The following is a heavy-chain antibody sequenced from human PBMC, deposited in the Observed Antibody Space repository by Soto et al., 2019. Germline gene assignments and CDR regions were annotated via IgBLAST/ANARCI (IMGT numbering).Heavy chain of an antibody. CDR3: ARERAQTGYSYGYYYYYGMDV. V-gene: IGHV3-30-3*01. Sequence: QVQLVESVGGVVQPGRSLRLSCAASGFTFSSYAMHWVRQAPGKGLEWVAVISYDGSNKYYADSVKGRFTISRDNSKNTLYLQMNSLRAEDTAVYYCARERAQTGYSYGYYYYYGMDVWGQGTTVTVSS. D-gene: IGHD5-18*01. CDR2: ISYDGSNK. J-gene: IGHJ6*02. CDR1: GFTFSSYA.